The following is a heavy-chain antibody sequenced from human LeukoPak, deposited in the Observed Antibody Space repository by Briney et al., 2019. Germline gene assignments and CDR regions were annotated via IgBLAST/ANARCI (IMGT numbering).Heavy chain of an antibody. V-gene: IGHV3-13*04. Sequence: GGSLRLSCAASGFTFSTYDMHWVRQVTGKGLEWVSAIGAGEDTYYLGSVKGRFTISRENAKNVLYLQMSSLRVEDTAVYYCVREIRETVITRRYYYGIDVWGQGTTVTVSS. CDR1: GFTFSTYD. D-gene: IGHD1-7*01. J-gene: IGHJ6*02. CDR2: IGAGEDT. CDR3: VREIRETVITRRYYYGIDV.